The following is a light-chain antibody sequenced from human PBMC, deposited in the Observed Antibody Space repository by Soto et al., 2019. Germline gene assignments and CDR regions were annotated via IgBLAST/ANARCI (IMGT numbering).Light chain of an antibody. CDR1: SSDVGGYSY. V-gene: IGLV2-14*01. Sequence: QSALTQPASVSGSPGQSITISCTGTSSDVGGYSYVSWYQQHPGKTPKLMIYEVSNRPSGVYHRFSGSKSGNTASLTISGLQTEDEADYYCSSFSSITREVFGGGTKVNVL. J-gene: IGLJ2*01. CDR3: SSFSSITREV. CDR2: EVS.